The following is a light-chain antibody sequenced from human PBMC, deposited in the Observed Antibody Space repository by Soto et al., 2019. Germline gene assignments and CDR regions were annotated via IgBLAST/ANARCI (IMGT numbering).Light chain of an antibody. CDR2: KAS. CDR1: QSISSW. J-gene: IGKJ4*01. V-gene: IGKV1-5*03. Sequence: DIQMTQSPSTLSASVGDRVTITCRASQSISSWLAWYQQKPGKAPKLLIYKASSLESGVPSRFSGSGSGTEFTLTISSPQPDDFATYYCQQYNSYSPLTFGGGTKVEIK. CDR3: QQYNSYSPLT.